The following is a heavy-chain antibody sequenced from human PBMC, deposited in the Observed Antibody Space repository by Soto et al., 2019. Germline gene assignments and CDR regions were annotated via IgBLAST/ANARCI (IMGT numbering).Heavy chain of an antibody. J-gene: IGHJ6*02. V-gene: IGHV3-74*01. D-gene: IGHD3-9*01. CDR3: ARGGHYDILTGYLSYYYYYGMDV. CDR2: INSDGSST. CDR1: GFTFSSYW. Sequence: GGSLRLSCAASGFTFSSYWMHWVRQAPGKGLVWVSRINSDGSSTSYADSVKGRFTISRDNAKNTLYLQMNSLRAEDTAVYYCARGGHYDILTGYLSYYYYYGMDVWGQGTTVTV.